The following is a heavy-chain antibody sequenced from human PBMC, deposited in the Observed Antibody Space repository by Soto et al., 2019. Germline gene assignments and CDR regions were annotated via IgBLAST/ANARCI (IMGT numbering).Heavy chain of an antibody. D-gene: IGHD6-19*01. CDR3: ARDQWYSSGHGMDV. CDR1: GLPFSSYS. V-gene: IGHV3-21*01. Sequence: GGSLRLSCAASGLPFSSYSMNWVRQAPGKGLEWVSSISSSSSYIYYADSVKGRFTISRDNAKNSLYLQMNSLRAEDTAVYYCARDQWYSSGHGMDVWGQGTTVTVSS. J-gene: IGHJ6*02. CDR2: ISSSSSYI.